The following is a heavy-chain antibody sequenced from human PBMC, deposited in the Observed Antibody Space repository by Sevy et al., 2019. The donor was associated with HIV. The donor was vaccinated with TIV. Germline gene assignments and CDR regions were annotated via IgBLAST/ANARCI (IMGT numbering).Heavy chain of an antibody. CDR3: AREGALRFLEWLSHYYYGMDV. D-gene: IGHD3-3*01. CDR1: GFTFSSYA. J-gene: IGHJ6*02. Sequence: GGSLRLSCAASGFTFSSYAMHWVRQAPGKGLEWVAVISYDGSNKYYADSVKGGFTISRDNSKNTLYMQMNSLRAEDTAVYYCAREGALRFLEWLSHYYYGMDVWGQGTTVTVSS. V-gene: IGHV3-30-3*01. CDR2: ISYDGSNK.